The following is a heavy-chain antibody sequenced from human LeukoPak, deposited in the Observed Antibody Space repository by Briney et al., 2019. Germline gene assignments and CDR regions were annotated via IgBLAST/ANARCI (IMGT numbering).Heavy chain of an antibody. CDR2: VRSKANSYAT. V-gene: IGHV3-73*01. CDR3: TKHDGYNPDY. CDR1: GFTFSGSA. Sequence: PGGSLRLSCAASGFTFSGSAMHWVRQASGKGLGWVGRVRSKANSYATEYAASVRGRFTISRDDSKNTAYLQMNSLKIEDTAAYYCTKHDGYNPDYWGQGTLVTVSS. D-gene: IGHD5-24*01. J-gene: IGHJ4*02.